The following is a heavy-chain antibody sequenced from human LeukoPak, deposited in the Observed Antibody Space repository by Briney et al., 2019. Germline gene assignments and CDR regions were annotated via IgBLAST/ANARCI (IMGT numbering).Heavy chain of an antibody. D-gene: IGHD2-8*01. CDR1: GGSISSGGYS. CDR3: AVLAGYYDAFDI. CDR2: IHHSGST. J-gene: IGHJ3*02. Sequence: SETLSLTCAVSGGSISSGGYSWSWIRQPPGKGLEWIGYIHHSGSTYYNPSLKSRVTISVDRSKNQFSLKLSSVTAADTAVYYCAVLAGYYDAFDIWGQGTMVTVSS. V-gene: IGHV4-30-2*01.